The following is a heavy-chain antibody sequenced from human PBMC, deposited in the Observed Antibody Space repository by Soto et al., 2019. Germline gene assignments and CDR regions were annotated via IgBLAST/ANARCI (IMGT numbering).Heavy chain of an antibody. CDR2: ISYDGSNK. V-gene: IGHV3-30-3*01. CDR1: GFTFSSYA. Sequence: PGGSLRLSCAASGFTFSSYAMHWVRQAPGKGLEWVAVISYDGSNKYYADSVKGRFTISRDNSKNTLYLQMNSLRAEDTAVYYCAAGYSSSWPIDYCGQGTLVTVYS. D-gene: IGHD6-13*01. CDR3: AAGYSSSWPIDY. J-gene: IGHJ4*02.